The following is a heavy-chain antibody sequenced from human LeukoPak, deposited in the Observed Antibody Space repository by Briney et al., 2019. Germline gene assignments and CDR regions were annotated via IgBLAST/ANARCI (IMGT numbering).Heavy chain of an antibody. CDR3: ARDGHPFDL. CDR1: GFRFSSYW. J-gene: IGHJ4*02. Sequence: GGSLRLSCAASGFRFSSYWVSWVRQAPGKGLEWVANINQDGSEKYYVDSVKGRFTISRDNAKNSLYLQMNSLRAEDTAVYYCARDGHPFDLWGQGTLVTVAS. CDR2: INQDGSEK. V-gene: IGHV3-7*01.